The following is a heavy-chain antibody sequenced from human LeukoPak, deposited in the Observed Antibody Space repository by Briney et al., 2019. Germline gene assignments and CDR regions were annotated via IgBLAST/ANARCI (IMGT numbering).Heavy chain of an antibody. CDR1: GGSISSYY. J-gene: IGHJ4*02. D-gene: IGHD6-19*01. CDR3: ARFSLSSGWYY. V-gene: IGHV4-59*01. CDR2: IYYSGST. Sequence: SETLSLTCTVSGGSISSYYWSWIRQPPGKGLEWIGYIYYSGSTNYNPSLKSRVTISVDTSKNQFSLKLSSVTAADTAVYYCARFSLSSGWYYWGQGTLVTVSS.